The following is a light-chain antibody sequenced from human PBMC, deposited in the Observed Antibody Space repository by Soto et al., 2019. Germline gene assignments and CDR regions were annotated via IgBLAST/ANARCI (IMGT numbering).Light chain of an antibody. CDR2: SGS. J-gene: IGKJ3*01. CDR3: MQALQAPFT. V-gene: IGKV2-28*01. Sequence: EIVMTQSPLSLPVTPGEPASISCKSSQSLLHSNGYNYLDWYLQKPGQSPQLLIYSGSNRASGVPDRFSGSGSGTDFTLKISRLEAEDVAVYYCMQALQAPFTFGPGTKVDIK. CDR1: QSLLHSNGYNY.